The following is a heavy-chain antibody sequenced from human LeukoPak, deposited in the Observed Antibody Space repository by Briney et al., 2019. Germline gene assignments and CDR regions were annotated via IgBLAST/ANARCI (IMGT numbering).Heavy chain of an antibody. Sequence: PGGSLRLSCAASGFTFNNYNMHWVRQAPGKGLEWVAVISYDGNNKYYGDSVRGRFTISRDDAKNSLYLQMNSLRAEDTAVYYCASLDTALLNSAYWGQGTLVTVSS. CDR1: GFTFNNYN. CDR3: ASLDTALLNSAY. D-gene: IGHD5-18*01. J-gene: IGHJ4*02. CDR2: ISYDGNNK. V-gene: IGHV3-30*03.